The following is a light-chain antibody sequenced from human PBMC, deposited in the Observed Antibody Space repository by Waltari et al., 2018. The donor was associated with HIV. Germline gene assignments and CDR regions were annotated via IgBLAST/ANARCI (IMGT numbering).Light chain of an antibody. Sequence: DLQMTQSPSSLSTSVGDRVTISCQASQDISTYLNWFQQKPGEAPKLLIYDAFNLETGVPSRFSGSGSGTNFTFTISSLQPEDIATYYCQQYDDLPLTFGGGSKVEIK. CDR3: QQYDDLPLT. CDR1: QDISTY. V-gene: IGKV1-33*01. CDR2: DAF. J-gene: IGKJ4*01.